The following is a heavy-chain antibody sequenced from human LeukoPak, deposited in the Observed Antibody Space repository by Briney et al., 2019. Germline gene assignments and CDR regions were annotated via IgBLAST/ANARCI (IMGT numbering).Heavy chain of an antibody. D-gene: IGHD7-27*01. CDR1: GYSISSGYY. V-gene: IGHV4-38-2*01. Sequence: SETLSLTCAVSGYSISSGYYWGWIRQPPGKGLEWIGSIYHSGSTYYNPSLKSRVTISVDTSKNQFSLKLSSVTAADTAVYYCARGYNWGSPTRNFYYLDVWGKGTTVTVSS. CDR3: ARGYNWGSPTRNFYYLDV. J-gene: IGHJ6*03. CDR2: IYHSGST.